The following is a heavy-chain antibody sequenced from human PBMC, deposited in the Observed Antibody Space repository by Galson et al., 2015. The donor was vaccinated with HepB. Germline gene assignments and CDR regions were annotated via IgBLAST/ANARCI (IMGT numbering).Heavy chain of an antibody. Sequence: PALVTPTQTLTLTCTFSGFSLSTSGMCVSWIRQPPGKALEWLAVIDWDDDKYYRTSLKTRLTISKDTSKNQVVLTMTNMDPVDTATYYCARIRSRSGVLGGLDYWGQGTLVTVSS. CDR3: ARIRSRSGVLGGLDY. V-gene: IGHV2-70*01. CDR2: IDWDDDK. D-gene: IGHD3-16*01. J-gene: IGHJ4*02. CDR1: GFSLSTSGMC.